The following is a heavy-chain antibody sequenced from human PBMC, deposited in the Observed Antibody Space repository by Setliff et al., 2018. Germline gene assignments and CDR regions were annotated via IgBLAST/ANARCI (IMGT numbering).Heavy chain of an antibody. D-gene: IGHD3-22*01. Sequence: SETLSLTCAVYGGSFSDYYWSWFRQSPGKGLEWIGESKYRGNTNYNAPLKSRVTISVDTSKNRLFLKLSSVTAADTAVYYCARNKADDKSGADTFDMWGQGTMVTVSS. CDR3: ARNKADDKSGADTFDM. V-gene: IGHV4-34*01. CDR2: SKYRGNT. CDR1: GGSFSDYY. J-gene: IGHJ3*02.